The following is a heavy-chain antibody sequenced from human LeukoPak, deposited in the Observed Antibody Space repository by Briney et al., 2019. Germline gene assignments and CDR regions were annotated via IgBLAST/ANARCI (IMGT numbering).Heavy chain of an antibody. CDR2: INAGNGNT. CDR3: ARDRIRGSYYDFDY. Sequence: ASVKVSCKASGYTFTSYAMHWVRQAPGQRLEWMGWINAGNGNTKYSQKFQGWVTMTRDTSISTAYMELSRLRSDDTAVYYCARDRIRGSYYDFDYWGQGTLVTVSS. D-gene: IGHD1-26*01. CDR1: GYTFTSYA. J-gene: IGHJ4*02. V-gene: IGHV1-3*01.